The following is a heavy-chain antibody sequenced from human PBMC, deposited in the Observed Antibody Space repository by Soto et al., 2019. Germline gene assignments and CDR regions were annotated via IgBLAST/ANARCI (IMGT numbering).Heavy chain of an antibody. V-gene: IGHV3-23*01. CDR1: GFTFSSYA. J-gene: IGHJ4*02. Sequence: GGSLRLSCAASGFTFSSYAMSWVRQAPGKGLEWVSAISGSGGSTFYADSVKGRFTISRDTSKNTLFLQMNSLRAEDTAVYYCTRLYCGGDCDFDSWGQGTLVTVSS. CDR2: ISGSGGST. CDR3: TRLYCGGDCDFDS. D-gene: IGHD2-21*02.